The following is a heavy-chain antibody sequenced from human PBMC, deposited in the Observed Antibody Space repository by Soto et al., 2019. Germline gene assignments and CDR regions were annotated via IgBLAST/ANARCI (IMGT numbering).Heavy chain of an antibody. CDR3: ATFTFLGVFTAGDY. J-gene: IGHJ4*02. D-gene: IGHD3-3*01. CDR1: GYTLTELS. Sequence: ASVKVSCKVSGYTLTELSMHWVRQAPGKGLEWMGGFDPEDGETIYAQKFQGRVTMTEDTSTDTAYMELSSLRSEDTAGYYCATFTFLGVFTAGDYGGKGPWAPVSS. V-gene: IGHV1-24*01. CDR2: FDPEDGET.